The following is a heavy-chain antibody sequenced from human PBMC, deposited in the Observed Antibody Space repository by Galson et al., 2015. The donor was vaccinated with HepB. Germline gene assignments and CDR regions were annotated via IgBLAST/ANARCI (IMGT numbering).Heavy chain of an antibody. CDR1: GFTFSSYW. V-gene: IGHV3-23*01. J-gene: IGHJ4*02. D-gene: IGHD2-8*02. CDR2: INNAGGDT. Sequence: SLRLSCAASGFTFSSYWMHWVRQAPGAGLEWVSAINNAGGDTYYADSAKGRFTISRDNSKNTLYLQMNSLRAGDTAIYYCAKGYCTGNTCGNFDSWGQGTLVTVSS. CDR3: AKGYCTGNTCGNFDS.